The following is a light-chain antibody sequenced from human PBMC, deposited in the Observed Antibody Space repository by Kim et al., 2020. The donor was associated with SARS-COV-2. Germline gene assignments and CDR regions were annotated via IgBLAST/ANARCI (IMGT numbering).Light chain of an antibody. CDR1: NLGDKY. CDR3: QTWDTNTAH. J-gene: IGLJ2*01. Sequence: SYELTQSPSVSVSPGQTVSINCSGDNLGDKYTSWYQQKPGQSPVAVIYQDDKRPSGIPERFSGSNSGNTATLTISGTQAMDEADYYCQTWDTNTAHFGGGTK. V-gene: IGLV3-1*01. CDR2: QDD.